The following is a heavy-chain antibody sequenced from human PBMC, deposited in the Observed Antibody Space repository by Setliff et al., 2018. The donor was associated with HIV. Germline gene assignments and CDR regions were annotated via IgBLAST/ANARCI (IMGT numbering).Heavy chain of an antibody. Sequence: ASVKVSCKASGYTFTAYYLHWVRQASGQGLEWMGWMNPNSGATGYAQKFKDRFIMTRDTSISTAYMELSSLTSEDTAVYYCARAGGLRMDRGVVSDYWGQGTLVTVSS. CDR2: MNPNSGAT. V-gene: IGHV1-2*02. J-gene: IGHJ4*02. CDR1: GYTFTAYY. D-gene: IGHD3-10*01. CDR3: ARAGGLRMDRGVVSDY.